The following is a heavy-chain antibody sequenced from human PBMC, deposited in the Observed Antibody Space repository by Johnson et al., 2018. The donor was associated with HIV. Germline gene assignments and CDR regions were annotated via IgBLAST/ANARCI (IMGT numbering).Heavy chain of an antibody. CDR2: ISYDGTNK. CDR1: KFTFSSYP. CDR3: AKGGLWFGEYHAFDI. D-gene: IGHD3-10*01. Sequence: QMLLVESGGGVVQPGRSLRLSCAASKFTFSSYPMHWVRQAPGKGLEWVALISYDGTNKYYADSAKGRFTISRDNSKNTLYLQMNSLRAEDTAVYYCAKGGLWFGEYHAFDIWGQGTMVTVSS. V-gene: IGHV3-30*04. J-gene: IGHJ3*02.